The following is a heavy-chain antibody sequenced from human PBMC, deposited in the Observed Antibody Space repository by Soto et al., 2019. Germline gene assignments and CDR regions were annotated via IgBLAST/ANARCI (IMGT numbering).Heavy chain of an antibody. CDR3: AHTVGLFVVTSEDEYFQH. J-gene: IGHJ1*01. CDR2: IYWDDDK. V-gene: IGHV2-5*02. CDR1: GFSLSTSGVG. D-gene: IGHD2-21*01. Sequence: QITLKESGPTLVKPTQTLTLTCTFSGFSLSTSGVGVGWIRQPPGKALEWLEVIYWDDDKGYSPSLKNRLTITKDTSKNQVVLTMTNMDPVDTATYYCAHTVGLFVVTSEDEYFQHWGQGTQVTVSS.